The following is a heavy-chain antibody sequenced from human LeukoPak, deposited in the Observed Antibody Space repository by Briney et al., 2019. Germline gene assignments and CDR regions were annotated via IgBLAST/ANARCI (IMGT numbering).Heavy chain of an antibody. CDR1: GGSISSGDYY. Sequence: SETLSLTCTVSGGSISSGDYYWSWIRQPPGKGLEWIGSIYYSGSTYYNPSLKSRVTMSVDTSKNQFSLKLSSVTAADTAVYYCARPVISMARGVFRINWFDPWGQGTLVTVSS. CDR2: IYYSGST. CDR3: ARPVISMARGVFRINWFDP. D-gene: IGHD3-10*01. J-gene: IGHJ5*02. V-gene: IGHV4-39*07.